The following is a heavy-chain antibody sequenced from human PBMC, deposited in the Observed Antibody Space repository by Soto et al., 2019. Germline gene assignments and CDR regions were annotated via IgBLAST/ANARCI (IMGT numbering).Heavy chain of an antibody. D-gene: IGHD2-21*02. CDR2: ISYDDTTR. Sequence: GGSLRLSCAASGFTFKDFAMHWIRQAPGGGLEWVAAISYDDTTRFYADSVRGRFTISRDNAKNSLYLQMNSLRAEDTAIYYCASERLCGADCYFFDNWGQGTQVTVSS. CDR1: GFTFKDFA. CDR3: ASERLCGADCYFFDN. V-gene: IGHV3-30-3*01. J-gene: IGHJ4*02.